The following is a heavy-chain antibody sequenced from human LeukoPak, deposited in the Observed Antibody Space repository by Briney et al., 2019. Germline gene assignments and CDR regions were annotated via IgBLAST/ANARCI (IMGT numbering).Heavy chain of an antibody. Sequence: GGSLRLSCAASGFTFSSYAMRWVRQAPGKGLEWVAVISYDGSNKYYADSVKGRFIISRDNSKNTLYLQMNSLRAEDTAVYYCARDFYYWGQGTLVTVSS. CDR3: ARDFYY. CDR2: ISYDGSNK. CDR1: GFTFSSYA. J-gene: IGHJ4*02. V-gene: IGHV3-30-3*01.